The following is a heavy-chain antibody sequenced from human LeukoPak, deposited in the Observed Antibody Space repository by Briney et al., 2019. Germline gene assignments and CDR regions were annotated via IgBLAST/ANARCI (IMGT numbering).Heavy chain of an antibody. CDR1: GYTFTSSG. D-gene: IGHD4-17*01. CDR3: ARGTSYGDFSLDF. J-gene: IGHJ4*02. Sequence: ASVKVSCKASGYTFTSSGISWVRQAPGQGLEWMGWISLYGVNTKYAQNLQGRVAMTTDTSTSTAYMELRSLRSDDTAVYYCARGTSYGDFSLDFWGQGTLVTVSS. V-gene: IGHV1-18*01. CDR2: ISLYGVNT.